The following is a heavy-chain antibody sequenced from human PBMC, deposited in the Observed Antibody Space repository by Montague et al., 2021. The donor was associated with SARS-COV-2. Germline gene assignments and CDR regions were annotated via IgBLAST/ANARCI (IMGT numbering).Heavy chain of an antibody. CDR2: IYYSGST. V-gene: IGHV4-59*01. J-gene: IGHJ3*02. D-gene: IGHD1-26*01. CDR1: GASISSYY. Sequence: SETLSLTCTVSGASISSYYWSWIRQPPGKGLEWIGYIYYSGSTNYNPSLKSRVTISLDTSKNQFSLKLNSVTAADTAVYYCARGSYSPDAFDIWGQGTMVTVSS. CDR3: ARGSYSPDAFDI.